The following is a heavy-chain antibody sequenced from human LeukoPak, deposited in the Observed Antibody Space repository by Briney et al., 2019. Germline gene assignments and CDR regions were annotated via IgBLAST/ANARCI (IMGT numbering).Heavy chain of an antibody. V-gene: IGHV3-74*01. Sequence: GGSLRLSCADSGFTFSSYWMHWVRQPPGGGLVWVSRIYSDGSTTSYADSVKGRFTISRDNAKNTLYLQMNSLRAEDTAVYYWARDGSLPDHWGQGTLVTVSS. CDR2: IYSDGSTT. CDR3: ARDGSLPDH. J-gene: IGHJ4*02. CDR1: GFTFSSYW.